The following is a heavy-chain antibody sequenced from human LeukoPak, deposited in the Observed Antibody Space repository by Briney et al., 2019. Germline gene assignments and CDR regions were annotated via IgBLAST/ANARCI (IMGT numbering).Heavy chain of an antibody. CDR3: AKGSSYYYDSSGYYY. Sequence: GESLRLSCAASGFTFSSYAMGWVRQAPGKGLEWVSAISGRGGSIYYADSVKGRFTISRDNSKNTLYLQMNSLRAEDTAVYYCAKGSSYYYDSSGYYYWGQGTLVTVSS. CDR1: GFTFSSYA. CDR2: ISGRGGSI. J-gene: IGHJ4*02. V-gene: IGHV3-23*01. D-gene: IGHD3-22*01.